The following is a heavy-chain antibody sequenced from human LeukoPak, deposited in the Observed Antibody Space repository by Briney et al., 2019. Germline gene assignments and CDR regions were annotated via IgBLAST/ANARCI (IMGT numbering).Heavy chain of an antibody. CDR3: ARKTTAGLLWFGGHQGYFDY. V-gene: IGHV4-39*01. J-gene: IGHJ4*02. Sequence: SETLSLTCTVSGGSLSSSSYYWGWIRQPPGKGLEWIGSIYYSGSTYYNPSLKSRVTISVDTSKNQFSLKLSSVTAADTAVYYCARKTTAGLLWFGGHQGYFDYWGQGTLVTVSS. D-gene: IGHD3-10*01. CDR1: GGSLSSSSYY. CDR2: IYYSGST.